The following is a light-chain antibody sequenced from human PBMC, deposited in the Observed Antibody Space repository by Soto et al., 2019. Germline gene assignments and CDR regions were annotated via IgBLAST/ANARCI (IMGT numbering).Light chain of an antibody. CDR1: SSNIGSNY. Sequence: QPVLTQPPSASGTPGQRVTISCSGSSSNIGSNYVYWYQQLPGTAPKLLTYRNNQRPSGVPDRFSGSKSGTSASLAISGLRSEDEADYYCAAWDDSLSGFVVFGGGTQLTVL. J-gene: IGLJ2*01. CDR3: AAWDDSLSGFVV. CDR2: RNN. V-gene: IGLV1-47*01.